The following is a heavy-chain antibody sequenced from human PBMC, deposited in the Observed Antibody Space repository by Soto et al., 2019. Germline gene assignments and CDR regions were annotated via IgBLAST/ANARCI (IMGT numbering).Heavy chain of an antibody. CDR2: IYWNDDE. Sequence: QITLKESGPTLVKPTQTLTLTCTFSGFSLSTNRVGVGWIRQPPGKALEWLALIYWNDDERYSPSLQSRLTISKDPSKNQVVLTKTNMAPVDRATYYGVPSRPRPEYSQDWGQGALVPVSS. CDR1: GFSLSTNRVG. CDR3: VPSRPRPEYSQD. V-gene: IGHV2-5*01. J-gene: IGHJ1*01.